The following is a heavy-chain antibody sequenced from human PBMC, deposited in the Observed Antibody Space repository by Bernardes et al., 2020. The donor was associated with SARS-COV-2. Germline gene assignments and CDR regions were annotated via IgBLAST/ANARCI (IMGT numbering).Heavy chain of an antibody. D-gene: IGHD6-19*01. CDR2: IYYGGST. Sequence: SETLSLTCTVSGGSISSYYWSWIRQPPGKGLEWIGYIYYGGSTNYNPSLKSRVTISVDTSKNQFSLKLSSVTAADTAVYFCATNSSGWSIFDYWGQGTLVTVSS. J-gene: IGHJ4*02. CDR3: ATNSSGWSIFDY. CDR1: GGSISSYY. V-gene: IGHV4-59*08.